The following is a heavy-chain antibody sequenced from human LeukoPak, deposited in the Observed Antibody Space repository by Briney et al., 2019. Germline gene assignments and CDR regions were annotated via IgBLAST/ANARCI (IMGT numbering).Heavy chain of an antibody. J-gene: IGHJ3*02. CDR3: ASPSSGWGSAFDI. D-gene: IGHD6-19*01. CDR2: IYPGDSDT. Sequence: PGESLKISCKGSGYSFTSYWIGWVRQMPGKGLEWMGIIYPGDSDTRYSPSFQGQVTISADKSISNAYLQWRSLKDSDTAMYYCASPSSGWGSAFDIWGQGTMVNVSS. CDR1: GYSFTSYW. V-gene: IGHV5-51*01.